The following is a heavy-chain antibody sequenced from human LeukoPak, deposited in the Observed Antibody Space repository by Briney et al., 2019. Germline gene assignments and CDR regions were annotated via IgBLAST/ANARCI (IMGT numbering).Heavy chain of an antibody. CDR1: GYTFTSYG. CDR2: ISAYNGNT. Sequence: RASVKLSCKASGYTFTSYGISWVRQAPGQGLEWMGWISAYNGNTNYAQKLQGRVTMTTDTSTSTAYMELRSLRSDDTAVYYCARNTGIAAAGATDVWGQGTTVTVSS. CDR3: ARNTGIAAAGATDV. V-gene: IGHV1-18*01. J-gene: IGHJ6*02. D-gene: IGHD6-13*01.